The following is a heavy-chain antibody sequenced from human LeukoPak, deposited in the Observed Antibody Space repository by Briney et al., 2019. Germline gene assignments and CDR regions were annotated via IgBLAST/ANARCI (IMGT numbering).Heavy chain of an antibody. Sequence: PSETLSLTCTVSGGSISSSSYYWAWIRQPPGKGLEWIGSIYYTGSTYYNPSLKSRVTISVDTSKDQFSLKLTSVTAAETAVYYCARVKVATITRFCYFDYWGQGTLVTVSS. J-gene: IGHJ4*02. CDR2: IYYTGST. CDR3: ARVKVATITRFCYFDY. V-gene: IGHV4-39*01. D-gene: IGHD5-24*01. CDR1: GGSISSSSYY.